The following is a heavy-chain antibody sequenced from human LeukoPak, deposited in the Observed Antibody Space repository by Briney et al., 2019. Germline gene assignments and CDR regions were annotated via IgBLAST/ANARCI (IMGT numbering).Heavy chain of an antibody. Sequence: GGSLRLSCAASGFTFSTYWMSWVRRAPGKGLEWVANIKEDESEKYYVDSVKGRFTISRDNAQNSLNLQMNSLRPEDTAMYYCARVRTTGSYYGMDVWGQGTTVTVSS. J-gene: IGHJ6*02. V-gene: IGHV3-7*01. D-gene: IGHD3-10*01. CDR3: ARVRTTGSYYGMDV. CDR2: IKEDESEK. CDR1: GFTFSTYW.